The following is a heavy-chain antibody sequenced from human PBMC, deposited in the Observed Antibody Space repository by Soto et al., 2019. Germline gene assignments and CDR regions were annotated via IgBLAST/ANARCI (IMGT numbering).Heavy chain of an antibody. J-gene: IGHJ4*02. D-gene: IGHD6-19*01. CDR3: ATRPLAGSGCTFYY. V-gene: IGHV3-30*03. CDR2: ISYDGSNK. CDR1: GFTFSSYG. Sequence: QVQLVESGGGVVQPGRSLRLSCSASGFTFSSYGMHWVRQSPGKGLEWVSLISYDGSNKYYADSVTGRFTISRDNSKNSLYLQLNSLRAEDTAVYYCATRPLAGSGCTFYYWGQGTLVIVSS.